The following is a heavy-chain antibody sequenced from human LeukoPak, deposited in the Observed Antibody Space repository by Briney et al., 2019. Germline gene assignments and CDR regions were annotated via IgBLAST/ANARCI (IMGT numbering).Heavy chain of an antibody. CDR1: GYTFTSYG. CDR2: ISAYNGNT. Sequence: ASVKVSCKASGYTFTSYGISWVRQAPGQGLEWMGWISAYNGNTNYAQKLQGRVTMTTDTSTSTAYMELRSLKSDDTAVYYCAREAAGMTTVDYWGQGTLVTVSS. CDR3: AREAAGMTTVDY. D-gene: IGHD4-4*01. V-gene: IGHV1-18*01. J-gene: IGHJ4*02.